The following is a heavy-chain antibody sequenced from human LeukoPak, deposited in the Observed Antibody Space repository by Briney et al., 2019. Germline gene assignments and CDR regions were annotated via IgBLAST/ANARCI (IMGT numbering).Heavy chain of an antibody. J-gene: IGHJ6*03. CDR2: INHSGST. CDR1: GGSITNEKYY. D-gene: IGHD3-10*01. CDR3: ARGPRTTYYYGSGSYRGGYYYYYMDV. V-gene: IGHV4-39*07. Sequence: SETLSLTCTVSGGSITNEKYYWGWLRQPPGKGLEWIGEINHSGSTNYNPSLKSRVTITVDTSKNQFSLKLSSVTAADTAVYYCARGPRTTYYYGSGSYRGGYYYYYMDVWGKGTTVTVSS.